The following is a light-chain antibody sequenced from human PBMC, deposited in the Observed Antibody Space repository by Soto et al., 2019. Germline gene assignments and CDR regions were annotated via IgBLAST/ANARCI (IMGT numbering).Light chain of an antibody. CDR2: EVT. Sequence: QSALTQPPSASGSPGQSVTISCTGTSSDVGDYSYVSWYQQHPGKAPKLMIYEVTKRPSGVPDRFFGSKSGNTASLTVSGLQPEDEADYYCSSYAGSNNLGVFGGGTKVTVL. V-gene: IGLV2-8*01. CDR3: SSYAGSNNLGV. CDR1: SSDVGDYSY. J-gene: IGLJ2*01.